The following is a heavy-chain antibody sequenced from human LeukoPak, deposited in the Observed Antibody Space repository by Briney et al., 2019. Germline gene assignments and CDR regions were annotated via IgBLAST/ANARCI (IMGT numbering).Heavy chain of an antibody. D-gene: IGHD3-10*01. J-gene: IGHJ3*01. Sequence: GASVKVSCKASGYTFTDYYIHWVRQAPGQGLEWMGWINPNSGGASYVQKFQGRVTMTRDTSISTAYMELSRLRSDDTAIYYCASQRSGDDAFDFWGQGTMVTVSS. CDR2: INPNSGGA. CDR1: GYTFTDYY. CDR3: ASQRSGDDAFDF. V-gene: IGHV1-2*02.